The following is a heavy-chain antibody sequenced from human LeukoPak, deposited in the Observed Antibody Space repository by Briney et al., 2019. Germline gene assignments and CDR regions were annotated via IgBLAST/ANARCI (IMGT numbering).Heavy chain of an antibody. CDR2: IYSGGST. Sequence: GGSLRRSCAASGFTVSSNYMSWVRQAPGKGLEWVSVIYSGGSTYYADSVKGRFTISRDNSKNTLYLQMNSLRAEDTAVYYCARGAKPRSYHYDSSGLHTHLDYWGQGTLVTVSS. V-gene: IGHV3-66*01. J-gene: IGHJ4*02. D-gene: IGHD3-22*01. CDR1: GFTVSSNY. CDR3: ARGAKPRSYHYDSSGLHTHLDY.